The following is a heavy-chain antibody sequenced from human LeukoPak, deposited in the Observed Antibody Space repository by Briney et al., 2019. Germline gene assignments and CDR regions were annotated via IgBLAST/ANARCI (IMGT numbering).Heavy chain of an antibody. D-gene: IGHD6-19*01. CDR2: IYISGST. Sequence: SETLSLTCTVSGGSFSSYYWSWIRQPAGKGLEWIGRIYISGSTNYNPSLKSRVIMSVDTSKNQFSLKLSSVTAADTAAYYCATEGAVTGTVHYWGQGTLVTVSS. J-gene: IGHJ4*02. V-gene: IGHV4-4*07. CDR1: GGSFSSYY. CDR3: ATEGAVTGTVHY.